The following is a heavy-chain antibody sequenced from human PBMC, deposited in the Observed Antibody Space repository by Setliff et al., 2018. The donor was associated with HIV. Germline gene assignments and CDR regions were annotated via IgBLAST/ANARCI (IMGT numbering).Heavy chain of an antibody. D-gene: IGHD3-22*01. J-gene: IGHJ4*02. CDR1: GFTFSTYS. V-gene: IGHV3-48*01. CDR2: ISGSSSTI. Sequence: PGGSLRLSCAASGFTFSTYSMNWVRQAPGKGLEWVSYISGSSSTIYYADSVKGRFTISRDNAKNSLYLQMNSPRAEDTAVYYCARASRGGYYDSSAYAYWGQGTLVTVSS. CDR3: ARASRGGYYDSSAYAY.